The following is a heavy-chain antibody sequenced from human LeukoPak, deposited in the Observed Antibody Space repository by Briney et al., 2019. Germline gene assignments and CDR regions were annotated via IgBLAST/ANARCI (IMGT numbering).Heavy chain of an antibody. CDR3: ARYRSPHYYYYYGMDV. CDR2: IYYSGST. J-gene: IGHJ6*02. CDR1: GGSISSYY. Sequence: PSETLSLTCTVSGGSISSYYWSWIRQPPGKGLEWIGSIYYSGSTYYNPSLKSRVTISVDTSKNQFSLKLSSVTAADTAVYYCARYRSPHYYYYYGMDVWGQGTTVTVSS. D-gene: IGHD3-16*02. V-gene: IGHV4-39*01.